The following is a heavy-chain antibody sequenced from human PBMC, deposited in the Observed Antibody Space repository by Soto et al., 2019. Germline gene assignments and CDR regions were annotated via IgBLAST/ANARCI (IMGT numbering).Heavy chain of an antibody. CDR1: GFAFSSYA. CDR2: FSGGGDSV. V-gene: IGHV3-23*01. CDR3: AKDFAESFPDAFDI. Sequence: GESLKISCAASGFAFSSYAMSWVRQAPGKGLEWVSTFSGGGDSVYYADSVKGRFTVSRDNSKNTLYLQMNSLRAEDTAAYYCAKDFAESFPDAFDIWGQGTMVTVSS. D-gene: IGHD3-3*01. J-gene: IGHJ3*02.